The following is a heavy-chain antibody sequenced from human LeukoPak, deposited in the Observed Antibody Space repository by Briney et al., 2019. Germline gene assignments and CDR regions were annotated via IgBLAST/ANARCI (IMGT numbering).Heavy chain of an antibody. CDR1: GFTFSSYG. J-gene: IGHJ4*02. CDR3: TKGSYYDNSGRAYFDY. CDR2: IWYDGSNK. Sequence: PGGSLRLSCAASGFTFSSYGMHWVRQAPGKGLEWVAVIWYDGSNKYYADSVKGRFTISRDNSKNTLYLQMNSLRAEDTAVYYCTKGSYYDNSGRAYFDYWGQGTLVTVSS. D-gene: IGHD3-22*01. V-gene: IGHV3-30*02.